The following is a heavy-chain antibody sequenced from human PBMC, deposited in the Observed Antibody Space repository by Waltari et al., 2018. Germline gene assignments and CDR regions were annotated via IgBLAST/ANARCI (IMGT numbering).Heavy chain of an antibody. CDR2: IQPDGGDK. CDR3: AKDLKGAWTIDY. D-gene: IGHD1-26*01. V-gene: IGHV3-30*02. J-gene: IGHJ4*02. CDR1: GFSFSAYA. Sequence: QVHLVESGGGVVQPGGSLRLSCAACGFSFSAYAMYWVRQAPGKGREGVAHIQPDGGDKFYGDSVKGRFSISRDDSRNTLFLQMNSLRDEDTAVYYCAKDLKGAWTIDYWGQGTLVTVSS.